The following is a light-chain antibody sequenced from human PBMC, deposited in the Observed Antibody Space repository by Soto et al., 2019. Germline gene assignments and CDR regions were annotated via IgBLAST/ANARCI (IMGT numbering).Light chain of an antibody. CDR1: QSLLQSNGYNC. CDR3: MQALQSPLT. Sequence: EIVMTQSPLSLPVTPGEPASISCRSSQSLLQSNGYNCLDWYLQKPGQSPQLLIYLGSNRASGVPDRFSGSGSGTDFTLKISRVEAEDVGVYYCMQALQSPLTFGGGTMVEIK. J-gene: IGKJ4*01. CDR2: LGS. V-gene: IGKV2-28*01.